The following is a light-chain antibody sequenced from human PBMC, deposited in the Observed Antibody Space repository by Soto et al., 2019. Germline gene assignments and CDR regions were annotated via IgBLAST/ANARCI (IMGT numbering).Light chain of an antibody. J-gene: IGKJ1*01. CDR2: DAS. Sequence: EIVMTQSPATLSLSPGERATLSCRASQSVSSNLAWYQQKPGQAPRLLISDASTRATGIPDRFSGSGSGTGFTLTITSLQSEDFAVYYCHLYNDLPLTFGQGTKVEIK. CDR1: QSVSSN. CDR3: HLYNDLPLT. V-gene: IGKV3-15*01.